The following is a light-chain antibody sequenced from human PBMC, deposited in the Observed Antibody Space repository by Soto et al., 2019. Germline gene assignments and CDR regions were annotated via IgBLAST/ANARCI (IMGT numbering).Light chain of an antibody. Sequence: ETVMTQSPATLSASPGERATLSCRASQSVSNKLAWYQQKPGQAPRLLIHGVSARTSGIPDRFSGSGSGTEFTLTISSLQSEDFAAYYCQQYDNWSRTFGQGTKVEIK. V-gene: IGKV3D-15*01. CDR3: QQYDNWSRT. CDR1: QSVSNK. CDR2: GVS. J-gene: IGKJ1*01.